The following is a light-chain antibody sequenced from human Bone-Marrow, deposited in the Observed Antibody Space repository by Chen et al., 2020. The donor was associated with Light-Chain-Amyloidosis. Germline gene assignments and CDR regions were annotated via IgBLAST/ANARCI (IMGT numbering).Light chain of an antibody. Sequence: EIVMTQSPATLSVSPGERATLSCRDSQSINYKLAWYQHKPGQAPRLLNYGASTRATGIPARFSGSGSGTECTLTSSSMESKDVAIYYCQQYNHWPGTFGPGTKLDIK. V-gene: IGKV3-15*01. J-gene: IGKJ3*01. CDR1: QSINYK. CDR2: GAS. CDR3: QQYNHWPGT.